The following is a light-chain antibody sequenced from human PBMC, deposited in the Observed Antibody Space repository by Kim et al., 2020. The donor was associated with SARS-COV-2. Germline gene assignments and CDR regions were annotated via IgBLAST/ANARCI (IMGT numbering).Light chain of an antibody. CDR2: EVS. V-gene: IGLV2-8*01. CDR3: SSYAASNNLV. CDR1: SSDVGGYNY. Sequence: GQAGTLSCTGTSSDVGGYNYVSWYQQHPGKAPKLMIYEVSKRPSGVPDRFSGSKSGNTASLTVSGLQAEDEADYYCSSYAASNNLVFGGGTQLTVL. J-gene: IGLJ2*01.